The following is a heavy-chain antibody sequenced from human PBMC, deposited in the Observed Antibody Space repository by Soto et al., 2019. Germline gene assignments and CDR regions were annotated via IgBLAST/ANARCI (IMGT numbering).Heavy chain of an antibody. V-gene: IGHV2-5*02. J-gene: IGHJ4*02. D-gene: IGHD5-12*01. Sequence: QITLKEAGPTLVKPTQTLTLTCAFSGFSLSTTGVGVGWIRQPPVKALEWLAVIYWDDDKRYSPSLKSRLTIAKDTSRTQVVLTMTNMDPVDTATYYCAHSADSGYAVEDYFDYWGQGTLVTVSS. CDR1: GFSLSTTGVG. CDR3: AHSADSGYAVEDYFDY. CDR2: IYWDDDK.